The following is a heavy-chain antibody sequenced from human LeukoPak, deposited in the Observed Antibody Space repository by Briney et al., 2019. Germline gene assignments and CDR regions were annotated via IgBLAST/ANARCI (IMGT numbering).Heavy chain of an antibody. CDR1: RFTFSSYA. J-gene: IGHJ5*02. CDR2: MSYEGSNI. D-gene: IGHD2-2*01. Sequence: GGSLRLSCAASRFTFSSYAMHWVRQAPGKGLEWVAIMSYEGSNIYYADSVKGRFTISRDNSKNTLYLQMNSLRAEDTAVYYCARSHIVVVEVTPLVRFDPWGQGTLVTVSS. V-gene: IGHV3-30*04. CDR3: ARSHIVVVEVTPLVRFDP.